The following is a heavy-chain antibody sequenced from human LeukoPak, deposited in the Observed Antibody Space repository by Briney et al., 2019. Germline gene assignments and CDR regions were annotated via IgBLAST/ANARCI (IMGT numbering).Heavy chain of an antibody. CDR3: ARDRPNYYGSDGHYYRRDGDY. Sequence: PGGSLRLSCAASGFTFSIYAMSWVRQATGKGLQWVSSITSRGESTWYVDSVKGRFTITRDNSENTLYLQMHSMRPGDTAVYYCARDRPNYYGSDGHYYRRDGDYWGRGTLVSVSS. V-gene: IGHV3-23*01. D-gene: IGHD3-22*01. J-gene: IGHJ4*02. CDR1: GFTFSIYA. CDR2: ITSRGEST.